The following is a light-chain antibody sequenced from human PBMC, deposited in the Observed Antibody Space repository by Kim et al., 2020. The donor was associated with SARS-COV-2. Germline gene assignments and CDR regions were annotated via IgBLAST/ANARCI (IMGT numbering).Light chain of an antibody. Sequence: VSPGQTASITCSGDKLGDKYACWYQQKPGQSPVLVIYQDSKRPSGIPERFSGSNSGNTATLTISGTQAMGEADYYCQAWDSSTAWVFGGGTQLTVL. CDR1: KLGDKY. CDR3: QAWDSSTAWV. J-gene: IGLJ3*02. V-gene: IGLV3-1*01. CDR2: QDS.